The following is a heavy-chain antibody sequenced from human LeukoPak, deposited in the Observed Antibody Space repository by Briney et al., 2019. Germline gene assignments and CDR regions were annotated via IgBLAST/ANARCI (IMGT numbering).Heavy chain of an antibody. V-gene: IGHV3-23*01. D-gene: IGHD6-19*01. CDR3: AKRSRAVAGLRSGDFDY. Sequence: SGGSLRLSCAVSGFTFSNYAMTWVRQAPGKGLEWVSAISGSGGSTYYADSVKGRFTISRDNSKNTLYLQMNSLRADDTAVYYCAKRSRAVAGLRSGDFDYWGQGTLVTVSS. CDR1: GFTFSNYA. J-gene: IGHJ4*02. CDR2: ISGSGGST.